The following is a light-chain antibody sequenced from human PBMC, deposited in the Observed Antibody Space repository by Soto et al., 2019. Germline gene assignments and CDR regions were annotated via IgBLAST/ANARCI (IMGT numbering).Light chain of an antibody. V-gene: IGLV2-14*03. Sequence: QSVLTQPASVSGSPGQSITISCTGTSRDVGGYKYVSWYQQHPGKAPKLMIYDVSNRSSGVSHRFSGSKSGDTASLTISGLQAEDEADYYCSSPTSSTTRIFGTGTKVTVL. CDR2: DVS. CDR3: SSPTSSTTRI. CDR1: SRDVGGYKY. J-gene: IGLJ1*01.